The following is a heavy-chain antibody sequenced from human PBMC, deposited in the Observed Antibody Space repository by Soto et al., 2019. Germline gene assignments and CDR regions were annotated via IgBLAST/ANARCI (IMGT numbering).Heavy chain of an antibody. CDR3: AKSYVYCSSTSCYAVRVLGDAFDI. J-gene: IGHJ3*02. V-gene: IGHV3-30*18. D-gene: IGHD2-2*01. CDR1: GFTFSSYG. CDR2: ISYDGSNK. Sequence: GGSLRLSCAASGFTFSSYGMHWVRQAPGKGLEWVAVISYDGSNKYYADSVKGRFTISRDNSKNTLYLQMNSLRAEDTAVYYCAKSYVYCSSTSCYAVRVLGDAFDIWGQGTMVTVSS.